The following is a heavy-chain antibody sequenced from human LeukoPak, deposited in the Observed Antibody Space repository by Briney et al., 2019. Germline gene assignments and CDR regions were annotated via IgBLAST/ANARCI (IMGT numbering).Heavy chain of an antibody. CDR2: IYYSGST. D-gene: IGHD6-19*01. J-gene: IGHJ4*02. CDR3: ARRLIAVAGPFDY. Sequence: SETLSLTCTVSGGSISGYYWSWVRQPPGKGLEWIGCIYYSGSTNYNPSLKSRVTISVDTSKNQFSLKLSSVTAADTAVYFCARRLIAVAGPFDYWGQGTLVTVSS. CDR1: GGSISGYY. V-gene: IGHV4-59*08.